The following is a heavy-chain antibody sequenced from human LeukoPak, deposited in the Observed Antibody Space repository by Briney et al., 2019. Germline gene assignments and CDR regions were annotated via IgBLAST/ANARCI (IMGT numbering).Heavy chain of an antibody. CDR2: ISSNGGST. V-gene: IGHV3-64*01. J-gene: IGHJ4*02. CDR3: ARVLTSGYYYDSSSDY. Sequence: GGSLRLSCAASGFTFSSYAMHWVRQAPGKGLEYVSAISSNGGSTYYANSVKGRFTISRDNSKNTLYLQMGSLRAEDMAVHYCARVLTSGYYYDSSSDYWGQGTLVTVSS. CDR1: GFTFSSYA. D-gene: IGHD3-22*01.